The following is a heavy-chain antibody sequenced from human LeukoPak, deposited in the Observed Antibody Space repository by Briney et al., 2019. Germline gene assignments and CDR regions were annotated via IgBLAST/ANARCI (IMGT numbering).Heavy chain of an antibody. Sequence: SETLSLTCTVSGGSISSYYWSWIRQPAGKGLEWIGRIYTSGSTNYNPSLKSRVTISVDKSKNQFSLKLSSVTAADTAVYYCARVVAVAGTSYYYYYMVVWGEGTTVTVSS. CDR3: ARVVAVAGTSYYYYYMVV. D-gene: IGHD6-19*01. CDR1: GGSISSYY. J-gene: IGHJ6*03. CDR2: IYTSGST. V-gene: IGHV4-4*07.